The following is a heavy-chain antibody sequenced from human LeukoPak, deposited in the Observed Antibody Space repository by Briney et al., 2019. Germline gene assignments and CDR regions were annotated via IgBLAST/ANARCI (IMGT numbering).Heavy chain of an antibody. V-gene: IGHV1-2*02. CDR3: ARDGPYYGFWSGYSRSTGFDP. D-gene: IGHD3-3*01. Sequence: ASVKVSCKASGYTFTGYYMHWVRQAPGQGLEWMGWINPNSGGTNYAQKFQGRVTMTRDTSISTAYMELSRLRSDDTAVYYCARDGPYYGFWSGYSRSTGFDPWGQGTLVTVSS. CDR1: GYTFTGYY. J-gene: IGHJ5*02. CDR2: INPNSGGT.